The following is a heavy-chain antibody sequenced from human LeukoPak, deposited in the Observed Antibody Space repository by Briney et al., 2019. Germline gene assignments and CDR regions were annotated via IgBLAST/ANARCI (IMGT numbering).Heavy chain of an antibody. CDR3: ARNVPSTGDFVY. J-gene: IGHJ4*02. V-gene: IGHV1-8*01. CDR1: GYTFTSYD. D-gene: IGHD3-10*01. CDR2: MNPNSGNT. Sequence: GASVKVSFKASGYTFTSYDINWVRQATGQGLERMGWMNPNSGNTGYAQKFQGRVTITRDTSISTAYMELSSLTSEDTAVYYCARNVPSTGDFVYWGQGTLVTVSS.